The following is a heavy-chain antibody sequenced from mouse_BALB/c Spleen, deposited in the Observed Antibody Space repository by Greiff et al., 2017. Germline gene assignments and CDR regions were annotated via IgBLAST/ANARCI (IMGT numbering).Heavy chain of an antibody. Sequence: VQLKQSGPELVKPGASVKMSCKASGYTFTSYVMHWVKQKPGQGLEWIGYINPYNDGTKYNEKFKGKATLTSDKSSSTAYMEPSSLTSEDSAVYYCARSGLLRPLGYWGQGTTLTVSS. CDR1: GYTFTSYV. D-gene: IGHD1-2*01. CDR3: ARSGLLRPLGY. CDR2: INPYNDGT. V-gene: IGHV1-14*01. J-gene: IGHJ2*01.